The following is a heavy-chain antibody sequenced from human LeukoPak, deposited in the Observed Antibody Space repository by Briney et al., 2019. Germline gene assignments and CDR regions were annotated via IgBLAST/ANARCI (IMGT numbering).Heavy chain of an antibody. V-gene: IGHV1-69*04. CDR1: GGTFSSYA. CDR2: IIPILGIA. J-gene: IGHJ6*02. D-gene: IGHD4-17*01. Sequence: GASVKVSCKASGGTFSSYAISWVRQAPGQGLEWMGRIIPILGIANYAQKFQGRVTITADKSTSTAYMELSSLRSEDTAVYYCARDPNGDWNYGMDVWGQGTTVTVSS. CDR3: ARDPNGDWNYGMDV.